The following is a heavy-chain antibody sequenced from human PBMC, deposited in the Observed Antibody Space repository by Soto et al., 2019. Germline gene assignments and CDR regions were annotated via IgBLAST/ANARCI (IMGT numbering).Heavy chain of an antibody. D-gene: IGHD3-22*01. V-gene: IGHV4-30-4*01. CDR3: ARVDSSGYQPFDY. Sequence: QVQLQESGPGLVKPSQTLSLTCTVSGGSISSGDYYWSWIRQPPGKGLEWIGYIYYSGSTYYNPSLKSRVTISVDTSNNQFSLKLNSVTAADTAVYYCARVDSSGYQPFDYWGQGTLVTVSS. J-gene: IGHJ4*02. CDR1: GGSISSGDYY. CDR2: IYYSGST.